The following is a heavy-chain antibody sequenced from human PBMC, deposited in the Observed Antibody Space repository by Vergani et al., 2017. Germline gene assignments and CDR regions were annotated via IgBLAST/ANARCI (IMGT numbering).Heavy chain of an antibody. Sequence: EVQLLESGGDLVQPGGSLRLSCAASGFTFNHYAMNWVRQAPGQGPEWGPGISGSGGSTYYAGSVKGRCTISRDSAKNTRYLQMNSLSAGDTAVYYCAKANPRNSGYDYRYYYHAMDVWGEGTTVTVSS. CDR2: ISGSGGST. CDR1: GFTFNHYA. CDR3: AKANPRNSGYDYRYYYHAMDV. D-gene: IGHD5-12*01. J-gene: IGHJ6*04. V-gene: IGHV3-23*01.